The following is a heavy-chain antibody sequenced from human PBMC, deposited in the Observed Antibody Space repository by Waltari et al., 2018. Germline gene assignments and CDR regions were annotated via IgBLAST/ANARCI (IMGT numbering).Heavy chain of an antibody. Sequence: EVQLVESGGGLVQPGGSLRLSCAASGFTFSSYWMSWVRQAPGKGVEWVANIKQDGSEKYYVDSVKGRFTISRDNAKNSLYLQMNSLRAEDTAVYYCARGLSGYEASLDYWGQGTLVTVSS. CDR2: IKQDGSEK. CDR1: GFTFSSYW. D-gene: IGHD5-12*01. J-gene: IGHJ4*02. V-gene: IGHV3-7*01. CDR3: ARGLSGYEASLDY.